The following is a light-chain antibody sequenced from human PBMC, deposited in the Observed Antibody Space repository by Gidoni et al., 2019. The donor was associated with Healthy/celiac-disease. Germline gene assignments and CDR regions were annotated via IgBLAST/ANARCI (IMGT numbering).Light chain of an antibody. V-gene: IGLV1-44*01. J-gene: IGLJ3*02. CDR1: SSNIGSNT. CDR2: SNN. CDR3: AAWDDSLNVWV. Sequence: VLTQPPSASGTPGQRVTISCSGSSSNIGSNTVNWYQQLPGTAPKLLIYSNNQRPSGVPDRFSGSKSGTSASLAISGLQSEDEADYYCAAWDDSLNVWVFGGGTKLTVL.